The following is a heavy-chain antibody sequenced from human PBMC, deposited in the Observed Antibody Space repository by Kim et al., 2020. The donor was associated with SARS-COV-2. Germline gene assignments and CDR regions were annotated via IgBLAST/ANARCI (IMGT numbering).Heavy chain of an antibody. V-gene: IGHV4-39*01. CDR1: GGSISSSTDY. J-gene: IGHJ4*02. CDR2: IYYSGRT. Sequence: SETLSLTCTVSGGSISSSTDYWGWIRQPPGKGMEWIATIYYSGRTVYNPSLKSRVTISVDTSKDQFSLKLSSVTAADTAVYYCARVGYRNGYSTYVDYWGQGTLVSVSS. D-gene: IGHD5-18*01. CDR3: ARVGYRNGYSTYVDY.